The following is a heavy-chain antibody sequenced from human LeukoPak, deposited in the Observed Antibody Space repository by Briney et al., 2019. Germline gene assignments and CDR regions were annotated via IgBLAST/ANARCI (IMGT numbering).Heavy chain of an antibody. V-gene: IGHV6-1*01. Sequence: SQTLSLTCAISEDSVSSNSAAWNWIRQSPSRGLEWLGRTYYRSKWYNDYAVSVKSRITINPDTSKNQFSLQLNSVTPEDTAVCYCARGPRPIAVAAYYFVYWGQGTLVTVSS. CDR2: TYYRSKWYN. D-gene: IGHD6-19*01. J-gene: IGHJ4*02. CDR3: ARGPRPIAVAAYYFVY. CDR1: EDSVSSNSAA.